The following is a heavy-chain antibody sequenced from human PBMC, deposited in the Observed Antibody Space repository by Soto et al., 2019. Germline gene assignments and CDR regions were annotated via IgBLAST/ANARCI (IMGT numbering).Heavy chain of an antibody. J-gene: IGHJ5*02. CDR2: IYYGGTT. Sequence: SPDYNCVIRQPPGKGLEWIGYIYYGGTTTNNPSFNSRVAISIDTSKNQFSLTLRSVTVAVTAVYYCARLGAYYQSLDPWGQGILVTVS. D-gene: IGHD3-22*01. CDR1: SPDYN. CDR3: ARLGAYYQSLDP. V-gene: IGHV4-59*08.